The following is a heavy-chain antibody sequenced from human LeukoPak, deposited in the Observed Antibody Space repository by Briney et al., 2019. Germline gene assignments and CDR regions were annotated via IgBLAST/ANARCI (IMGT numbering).Heavy chain of an antibody. J-gene: IGHJ3*02. CDR3: ASRRGQGAFDI. Sequence: SETLSLTCTVSGGSISSYYWSWIRQPPGKGLEWIGYIYYSGSTNYNPSLKSRVTISVDTSKNQFSLKLSSVTAADTAVYYCASRRGQGAFDIWGQGTMVTVSS. D-gene: IGHD1-14*01. CDR1: GGSISSYY. V-gene: IGHV4-59*08. CDR2: IYYSGST.